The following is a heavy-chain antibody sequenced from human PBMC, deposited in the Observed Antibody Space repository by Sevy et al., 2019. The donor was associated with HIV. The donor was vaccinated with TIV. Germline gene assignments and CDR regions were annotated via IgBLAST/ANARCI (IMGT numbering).Heavy chain of an antibody. J-gene: IGHJ6*02. CDR3: ASEYSSSSPTYYYGMDV. D-gene: IGHD6-6*01. CDR1: GGTFSSYA. CDR2: IIPIFGTA. Sequence: ASVKVSCKASGGTFSSYAISWVRQAPGQGLEWMGGIIPIFGTANYAQKFQGRVTITADESTSTAYMELSSLRSEDTAVYYCASEYSSSSPTYYYGMDVWGHGTTVTVSS. V-gene: IGHV1-69*13.